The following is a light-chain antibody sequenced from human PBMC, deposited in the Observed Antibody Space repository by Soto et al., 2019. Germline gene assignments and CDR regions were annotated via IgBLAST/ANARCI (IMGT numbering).Light chain of an antibody. CDR1: QDISNL. Sequence: DLQMTQSSSSLSASVGDRVPLTCQATQDISNLLNWFQQKPGKAPKLLIYDASNLETGVPSRFSGSGSGTDFTFTISSLQAEDIATYYCQQYENLPITFGQGTRLEIK. CDR3: QQYENLPIT. J-gene: IGKJ5*01. CDR2: DAS. V-gene: IGKV1-33*01.